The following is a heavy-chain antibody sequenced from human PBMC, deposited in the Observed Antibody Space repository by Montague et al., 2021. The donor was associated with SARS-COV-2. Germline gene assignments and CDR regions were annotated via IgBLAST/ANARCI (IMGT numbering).Heavy chain of an antibody. CDR2: IYYLGTT. Sequence: SETLSLTCIVSGGSISGHYWSWVRQTPEKGLEWIGYIYYLGTTNYNPSLKTRVTFSVDTSKNQLSLMLTSVTAADTAIYYCARLPYDNSYGMDVWGQGTTVTVSS. CDR3: ARLPYDNSYGMDV. D-gene: IGHD3-9*01. V-gene: IGHV4-59*11. J-gene: IGHJ6*02. CDR1: GGSISGHY.